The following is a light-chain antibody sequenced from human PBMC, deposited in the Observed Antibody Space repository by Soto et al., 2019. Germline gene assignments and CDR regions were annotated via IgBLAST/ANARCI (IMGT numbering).Light chain of an antibody. J-gene: IGKJ4*01. CDR3: QQFDSLLRAT. Sequence: DMQMTQSPSSLSASVLYRVTSTCEASQDVSNYLNWYQQKLGKAPKLLIYDASNLETGVPSRFSGSGSGTYFSFTISNLQPEDIATYYCQQFDSLLRATFGGGTKVDIK. CDR1: QDVSNY. V-gene: IGKV1-33*01. CDR2: DAS.